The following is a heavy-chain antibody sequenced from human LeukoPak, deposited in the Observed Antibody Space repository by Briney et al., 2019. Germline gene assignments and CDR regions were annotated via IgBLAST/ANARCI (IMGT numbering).Heavy chain of an antibody. Sequence: PSETLSLTCTVSGGSISSYYWSWIRQPPGKGLEWIGYIYYSGSINYNPSLKSRVTISVDTSKNQFSLKLRSVTAADTAVYYCARYSGSYSGFDYWGQGTLDTVSS. CDR2: IYYSGSI. D-gene: IGHD1-26*01. V-gene: IGHV4-59*08. J-gene: IGHJ4*02. CDR1: GGSISSYY. CDR3: ARYSGSYSGFDY.